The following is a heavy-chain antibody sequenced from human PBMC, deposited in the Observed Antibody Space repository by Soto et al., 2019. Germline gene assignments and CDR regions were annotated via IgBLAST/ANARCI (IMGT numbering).Heavy chain of an antibody. Sequence: ASVKVSCKVSGYTLTELSIHWVRQAPGKGLEWMGGFDPEDGETIYAQKFQGRVTMTEDTSTDTAYMELSSLRSEDTAVYYCATDRGGAAASYYYYGMDVWGQGTTVTVS. CDR1: GYTLTELS. V-gene: IGHV1-24*01. D-gene: IGHD6-13*01. CDR2: FDPEDGET. J-gene: IGHJ6*02. CDR3: ATDRGGAAASYYYYGMDV.